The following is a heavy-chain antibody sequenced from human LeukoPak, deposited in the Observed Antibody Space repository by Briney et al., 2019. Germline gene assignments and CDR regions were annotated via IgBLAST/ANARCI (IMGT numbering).Heavy chain of an antibody. D-gene: IGHD2-21*02. CDR3: ARGPGVTYYYYYYMDV. CDR1: GFTFNSYA. V-gene: IGHV3-64*01. J-gene: IGHJ6*03. CDR2: ISSNGGST. Sequence: GGSLRLSCAASGFTFNSYAMHWVRQAPGKGLEYVSAISSNGGSTYYANSVKGRFTISRDNSKNALYLQMGSLRAEDMAVYYCARGPGVTYYYYYYMDVWGKGTTVTVSS.